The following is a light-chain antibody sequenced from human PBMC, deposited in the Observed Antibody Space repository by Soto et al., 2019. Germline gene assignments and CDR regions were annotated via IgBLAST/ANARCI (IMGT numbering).Light chain of an antibody. CDR2: GAS. Sequence: VLTQSPGALSLSPWERATLSCRASQRVSSGYLAWYQQKPGQAPRLLIYGASNRATDIPDRFSGRGSGTDFTLTISRLEPEDFAVYYCQQYGSSPPSSTFGQGTRLEI. J-gene: IGKJ5*01. CDR1: QRVSSGY. V-gene: IGKV3-20*01. CDR3: QQYGSSPPSST.